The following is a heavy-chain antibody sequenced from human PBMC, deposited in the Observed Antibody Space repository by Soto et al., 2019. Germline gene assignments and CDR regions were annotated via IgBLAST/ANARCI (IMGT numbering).Heavy chain of an antibody. V-gene: IGHV3-23*01. D-gene: IGHD2-21*01. J-gene: IGHJ3*02. Sequence: EVQLLESGGGLVQPGGSLRLSCMASGFTFSKFAMNWVRQAPGQGLEWVASISENGGSRGGTYYADSVKGRFTISRDNSKNTLYLQLDSLTGADSAIYYCVSAKAVVIAALGIWGQGTMVTVSS. CDR2: ISENGGSRGGT. CDR3: VSAKAVVIAALGI. CDR1: GFTFSKFA.